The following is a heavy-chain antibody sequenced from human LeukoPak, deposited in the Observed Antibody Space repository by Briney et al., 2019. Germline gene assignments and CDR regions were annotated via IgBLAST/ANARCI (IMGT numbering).Heavy chain of an antibody. CDR2: IYYSGST. CDR1: GGSISSYY. V-gene: IGHV4-59*01. Sequence: PSETLSLTCTVSGGSISSYYWSWIRQPPGKGLEWIGYIYYSGSTNYNPSLKSRVTISVDTSKNQFSLKLSSVTAADTAVYCCARSPSRYCTNGVCPYGMDVWGQGTTVTVSS. J-gene: IGHJ6*02. CDR3: ARSPSRYCTNGVCPYGMDV. D-gene: IGHD2-8*01.